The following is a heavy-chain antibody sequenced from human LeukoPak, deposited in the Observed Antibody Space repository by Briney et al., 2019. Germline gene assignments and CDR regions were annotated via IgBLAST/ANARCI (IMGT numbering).Heavy chain of an antibody. J-gene: IGHJ3*02. Sequence: ASVKVSCKASGYTFTGYYMHWVRQAPGQGLEWMGWINPNSGGTNYAQKFQGRVTMTRDTSISTAYMELSRLRSDDTAVYYCARGWNSSSSGAFDIWGQGTMVTVSS. D-gene: IGHD6-6*01. CDR3: ARGWNSSSSGAFDI. CDR1: GYTFTGYY. V-gene: IGHV1-2*02. CDR2: INPNSGGT.